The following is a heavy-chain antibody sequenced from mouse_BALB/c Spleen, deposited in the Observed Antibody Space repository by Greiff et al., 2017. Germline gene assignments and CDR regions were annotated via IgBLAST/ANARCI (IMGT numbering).Heavy chain of an antibody. CDR1: GFNIKDYY. CDR3: ARLPGRPYFDV. CDR2: IDPANGDP. J-gene: IGHJ1*01. V-gene: IGHV14-3*02. Sequence: EVKLMESGAELVRSGASVKLSCTASGFNIKDYYMHWVKQRPEQGLEWIGRIDPANGDPKYDPKFQGKATIAVDTSSNTAYLQLSSLTSEDTAVYYCARLPGRPYFDVWGAGTTVTVSS.